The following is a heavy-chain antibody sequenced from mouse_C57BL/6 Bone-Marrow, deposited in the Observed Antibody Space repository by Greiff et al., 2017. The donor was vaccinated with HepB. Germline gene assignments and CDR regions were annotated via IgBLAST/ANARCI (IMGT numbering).Heavy chain of an antibody. Sequence: QVQLQQPGAELVKPGASVKLSCKASGYTFTSYWMHWVKQRPGQGLEWIGMIHPNSGSTNYNEKFKSKATLTVEKSSSTAYMQLSSLTSEDSAVYYCARPLIYYDYDNYAMDYWGQGTSVTVSS. CDR1: GYTFTSYW. CDR2: IHPNSGST. D-gene: IGHD2-4*01. J-gene: IGHJ4*01. CDR3: ARPLIYYDYDNYAMDY. V-gene: IGHV1-64*01.